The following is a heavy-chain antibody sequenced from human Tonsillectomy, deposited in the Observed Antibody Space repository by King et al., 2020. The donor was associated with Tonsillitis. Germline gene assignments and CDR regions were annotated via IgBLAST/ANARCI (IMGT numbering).Heavy chain of an antibody. CDR3: ARDSWELRNYYMDV. D-gene: IGHD1-26*01. CDR2: ISSGGTTI. CDR1: GFTLSSYE. J-gene: IGHJ6*03. Sequence: QLVQSGGGFVQPGGSLRLSCAASGFTLSSYEMDWVRQAPGKGLEWVSYISSGGTTIYYADSVKGRFTISRDNAKNSLYLQMNSLRAEDTAFYYCARDSWELRNYYMDVWGKGTTITVSS. V-gene: IGHV3-48*03.